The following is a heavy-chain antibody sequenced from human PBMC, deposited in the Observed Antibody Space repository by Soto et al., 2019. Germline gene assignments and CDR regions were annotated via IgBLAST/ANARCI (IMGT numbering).Heavy chain of an antibody. CDR3: TTGTWIQLWLPDY. D-gene: IGHD5-18*01. CDR1: GFTFSNAW. CDR2: IKSKTDGGTT. J-gene: IGHJ4*02. Sequence: EVQLVESGGGLVKPGGSLRLSCAASGFTFSNAWMSWVRQAPGKGLEWVGHIKSKTDGGTTDYAAPVKGRFTISRDDSKNTLYLQMNSLKTEDTAVYYRTTGTWIQLWLPDYWGQGTLVTVSS. V-gene: IGHV3-15*01.